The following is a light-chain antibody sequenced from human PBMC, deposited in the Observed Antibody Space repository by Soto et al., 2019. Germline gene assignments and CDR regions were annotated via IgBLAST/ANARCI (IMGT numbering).Light chain of an antibody. CDR3: QQRSNWPLT. J-gene: IGKJ4*01. V-gene: IGKV3D-20*02. CDR2: DAS. Sequence: EIVLTQSPATLSLSPGERATLSCGASQSVSNSYLAWYQQKPGLAPRLLIYDASSTATGIPDRFSGSGSGTEFTLTISSLEPEDFAVYYCQQRSNWPLTFGGGTKVEIK. CDR1: QSVSNSY.